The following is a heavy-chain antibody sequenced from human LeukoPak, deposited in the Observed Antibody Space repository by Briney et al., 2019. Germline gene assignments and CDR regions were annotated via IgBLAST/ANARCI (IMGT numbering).Heavy chain of an antibody. CDR1: GFTFSTYA. J-gene: IGHJ4*02. CDR3: AKLGGSVNSGYGFDY. CDR2: VTGNAGST. Sequence: GGSLRLSSAASGFTFSTYAMTWVRQAPRKPLNCVSAVTGNAGSTYYADSANGPFTIPTDNSKNTQKLQINTPKAQHTAVYYCAKLGGSVNSGYGFDYWGQGTLVTVYS. D-gene: IGHD5-12*01. V-gene: IGHV3-23*01.